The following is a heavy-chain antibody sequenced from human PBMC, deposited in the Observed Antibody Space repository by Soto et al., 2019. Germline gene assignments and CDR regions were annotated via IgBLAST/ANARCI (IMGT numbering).Heavy chain of an antibody. CDR3: ARGDRGGSGSPASYYYSGLDV. J-gene: IGHJ6*02. CDR1: GFTFSSYA. D-gene: IGHD3-10*01. CDR2: VSAGGDMT. V-gene: IGHV3-23*01. Sequence: DVHLLESGGDLVQPGGSLRLSCAASGFTFSSYAMSWVRQAPGKGLEWVSSVSAGGDMTYYSDSVKGRFTNSRDNSNNALVMQMNSLRAEDTALYYCARGDRGGSGSPASYYYSGLDVWGQGTTVTVSS.